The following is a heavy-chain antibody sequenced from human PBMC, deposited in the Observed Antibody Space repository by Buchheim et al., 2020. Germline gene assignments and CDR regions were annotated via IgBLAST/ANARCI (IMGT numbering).Heavy chain of an antibody. J-gene: IGHJ2*01. V-gene: IGHV3-30*18. CDR2: ISYDGSNK. D-gene: IGHD6-19*01. CDR3: AKETSIAVAGKDYWYFDL. Sequence: QVQLVESGGGVVQPGRSLRLSCAASGFTFSSYGMHWVRQAPGKGLEWVAVISYDGSNKYYADSVKGRFTISRDNSKRTLYLPMNSLRAEDTAVYYCAKETSIAVAGKDYWYFDLWGRGTL. CDR1: GFTFSSYG.